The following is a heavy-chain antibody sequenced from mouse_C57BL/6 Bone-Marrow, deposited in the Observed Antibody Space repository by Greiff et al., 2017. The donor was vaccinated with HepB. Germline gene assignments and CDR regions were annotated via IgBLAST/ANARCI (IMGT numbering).Heavy chain of an antibody. V-gene: IGHV6-3*01. D-gene: IGHD1-1*02. Sequence: EVKLQESGGGLVQPGGSMKLSCVASGFTFSNYWMNWVRQSPEKGLEWVAQIRLKSDNYATHYAESVKGRFTISRDDSKSSVYLQMNNLRAEDTGIYYCTGPLVATLTGRKYAMDYWGQGTSVTVSS. CDR3: TGPLVATLTGRKYAMDY. J-gene: IGHJ4*01. CDR1: GFTFSNYW. CDR2: IRLKSDNYAT.